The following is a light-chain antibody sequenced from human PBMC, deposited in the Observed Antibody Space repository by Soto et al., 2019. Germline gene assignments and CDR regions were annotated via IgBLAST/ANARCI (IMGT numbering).Light chain of an antibody. Sequence: DIQVTQSPSSVSASVVDRVTISCRASQDIAGYLAWYQHKPGRAPELLIRTASSLQSGVPSRFSGSGSGTDFTLTINSLQPEDFATYYCQQAYTFPITFGQGTRLEIK. J-gene: IGKJ5*01. CDR1: QDIAGY. V-gene: IGKV1D-12*01. CDR2: TAS. CDR3: QQAYTFPIT.